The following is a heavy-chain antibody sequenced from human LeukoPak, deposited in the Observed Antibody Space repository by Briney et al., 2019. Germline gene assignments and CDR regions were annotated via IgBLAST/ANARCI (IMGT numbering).Heavy chain of an antibody. CDR1: GFTFSGYW. D-gene: IGHD3-10*01. CDR2: IKEDGSEK. CDR3: AREVPRSRSFDY. V-gene: IGHV3-7*01. Sequence: PGGSLRLSCAASGFTFSGYWMTWVRQAPGKGLGWVANIKEDGSEKYYADSVKGRFTISRDNSKNTLYLQMNSLRAEDTAVYYCAREVPRSRSFDYWGQGTLVTVSS. J-gene: IGHJ4*02.